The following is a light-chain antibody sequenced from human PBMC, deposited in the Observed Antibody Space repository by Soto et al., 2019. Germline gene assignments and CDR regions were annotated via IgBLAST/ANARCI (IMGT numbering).Light chain of an antibody. CDR2: EVS. CDR1: SXDVGGYDY. V-gene: IGLV2-8*01. Sequence: QSALTQPPSASGSPGQSVTISCTGTSXDVGGYDYVSWYQHHPGEAPKLMIYEVSKRPSGVPDRFSGSKSGNTASLTVSGLQAEDEADYFCCSYAGSNNYYVFGTGTKVTVL. CDR3: CSYAGSNNYYV. J-gene: IGLJ1*01.